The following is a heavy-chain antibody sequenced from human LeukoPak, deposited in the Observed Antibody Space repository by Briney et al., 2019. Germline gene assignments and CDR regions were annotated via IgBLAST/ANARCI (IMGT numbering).Heavy chain of an antibody. Sequence: QSGGSLRLSCAASGFTFSNYSMNWVRQAPGKGLEWVSYISSSSSTIYYADSVKGRFTISRDNAKNSLYLQMNSLRAEDTAVYYCARKVAGTTRYFDLWGRGTLVTVSS. CDR2: ISSSSSTI. CDR1: GFTFSNYS. D-gene: IGHD6-19*01. J-gene: IGHJ2*01. V-gene: IGHV3-48*04. CDR3: ARKVAGTTRYFDL.